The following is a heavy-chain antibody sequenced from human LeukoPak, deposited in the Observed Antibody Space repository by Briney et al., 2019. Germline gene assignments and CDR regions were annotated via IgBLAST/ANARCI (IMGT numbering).Heavy chain of an antibody. CDR1: GGSFSGYY. CDR3: ARAAARVSGWYT. V-gene: IGHV4-34*01. J-gene: IGHJ4*02. Sequence: PSETLSLTCAVYGGSFSGYYWSWIRQPPGKGLEWIGEINQSGSTNYNPSLKSRVTISVDTSKNRFSLKLSSVTAADTAVYYCARAAARVSGWYTWGQGTLVTVSS. CDR2: INQSGST. D-gene: IGHD6-19*01.